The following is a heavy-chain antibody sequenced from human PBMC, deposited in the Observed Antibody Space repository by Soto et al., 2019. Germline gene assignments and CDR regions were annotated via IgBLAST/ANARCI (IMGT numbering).Heavy chain of an antibody. CDR1: GFTFSSYS. V-gene: IGHV3-21*01. J-gene: IGHJ4*02. CDR2: ISSSSSYI. Sequence: ESGGGLVKPGGSLRLSCAASGFTFSSYSMNWVRQAPGKGLEWVSSISSSSSYIYYADSVKGRFTISRDNAKNSLYLQMNSLRAEDTAVYYCARVNGIAARAFFDYWGQGTLVTVSS. CDR3: ARVNGIAARAFFDY. D-gene: IGHD6-6*01.